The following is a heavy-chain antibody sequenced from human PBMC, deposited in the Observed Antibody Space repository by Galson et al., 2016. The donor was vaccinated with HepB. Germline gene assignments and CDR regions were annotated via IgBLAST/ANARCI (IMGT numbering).Heavy chain of an antibody. D-gene: IGHD3-10*01. V-gene: IGHV1-3*01. CDR2: INADTGDT. Sequence: SVKVSCKASGYTLSTYALHWVRQAPGQRLEWMGWINADTGDTKYSQKFQGRVTITNDTSATTASMELSSLRFEDSAVYYCARVDRGVFYYYGLDVWGQGTTVTVSS. J-gene: IGHJ6*02. CDR3: ARVDRGVFYYYGLDV. CDR1: GYTLSTYA.